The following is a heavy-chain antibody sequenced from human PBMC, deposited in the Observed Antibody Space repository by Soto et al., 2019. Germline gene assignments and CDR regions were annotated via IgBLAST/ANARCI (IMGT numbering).Heavy chain of an antibody. CDR1: CASMSTYF. CDR2: IYYSGST. V-gene: IGHV4-59*01. J-gene: IGHJ6*02. D-gene: IGHD6-13*01. CDR3: ARGWYASNWDYYYGMDV. Sequence: SLTCTVSCASMSTYFYIWIRQPPVKGLECIVNIYYSGSTNYNPSLKSRVTISVDMSKNQFSLKLSPVTAADTAVYYCARGWYASNWDYYYGMDVWGQGTTVTVSS.